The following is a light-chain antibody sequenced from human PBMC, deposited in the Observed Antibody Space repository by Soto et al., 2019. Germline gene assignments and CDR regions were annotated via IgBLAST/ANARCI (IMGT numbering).Light chain of an antibody. Sequence: EIIITQSPATWSVYDSITIXSLVSQSISSDLAWYQQKPCQSPRLLIYGASTRATGIPARFSGSGSGTEFTLTISSLQYEDFAVYYCQQYNNWHPITFVQGTSLEIK. J-gene: IGKJ5*01. CDR1: QSISSD. CDR2: GAS. CDR3: QQYNNWHPIT. V-gene: IGKV3-15*01.